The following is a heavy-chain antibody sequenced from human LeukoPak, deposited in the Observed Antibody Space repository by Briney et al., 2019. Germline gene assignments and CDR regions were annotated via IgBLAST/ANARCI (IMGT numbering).Heavy chain of an antibody. Sequence: TGGSLRLSCAASGFTFSDYRMHWVRQAPGKGLVWVSRINSDGSSTNYADSVKGRFTISSDNAKNTLYLQMNSLRAEDTAVYYCARAFGGSYYDGNDYWGQGTLVTVSS. D-gene: IGHD1-26*01. CDR1: GFTFSDYR. J-gene: IGHJ4*02. CDR2: INSDGSST. CDR3: ARAFGGSYYDGNDY. V-gene: IGHV3-74*01.